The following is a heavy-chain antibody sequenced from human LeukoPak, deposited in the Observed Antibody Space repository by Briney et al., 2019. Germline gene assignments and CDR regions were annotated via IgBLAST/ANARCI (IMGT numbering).Heavy chain of an antibody. V-gene: IGHV4-39*01. CDR2: IYYSGST. D-gene: IGHD1-1*01. CDR1: GDSISSDNYY. Sequence: KPSETLSLTCIVSGDSISSDNYYWGWIRQPPGKGLEWIGSIYYSGSTYYNPSLKSRVTISVDTSKNQFSLKLNSVTAADTAVYYCASPVTARRTRDAFETWGQGTMVTVSS. CDR3: ASPVTARRTRDAFET. J-gene: IGHJ3*02.